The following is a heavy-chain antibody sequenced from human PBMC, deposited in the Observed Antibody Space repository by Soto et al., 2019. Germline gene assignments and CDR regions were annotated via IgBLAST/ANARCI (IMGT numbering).Heavy chain of an antibody. CDR2: INSDGSST. D-gene: IGHD4-17*01. CDR1: GFTFSSYW. CDR3: ARVSMTPVSPPRFDY. J-gene: IGHJ4*02. V-gene: IGHV3-74*01. Sequence: EVQLVESGGGLVQPGGSLRLSCAASGFTFSSYWMHWVRQAPGKGLVWVSRINSDGSSTSYADSVKGRFTISRDNAKNTLYLQMNSLRAEDTAVYYCARVSMTPVSPPRFDYWGQGTLVTVSS.